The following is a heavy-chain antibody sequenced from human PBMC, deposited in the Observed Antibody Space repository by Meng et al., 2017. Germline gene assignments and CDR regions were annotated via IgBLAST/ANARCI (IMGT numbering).Heavy chain of an antibody. D-gene: IGHD3-10*01. CDR3: AIAMPMVRGVMGAFDI. CDR1: GFTFSSYS. CDR2: ISSSSSYI. V-gene: IGHV3-21*01. Sequence: GGSLRLSCAASGFTFSSYSMNWVRQAPGKGLEWVSSISSSSSYIYYADSVKGRFTISRDNAENSLYLHMNSLRAEDTAVYYCAIAMPMVRGVMGAFDIWGQGTMVTVSS. J-gene: IGHJ3*02.